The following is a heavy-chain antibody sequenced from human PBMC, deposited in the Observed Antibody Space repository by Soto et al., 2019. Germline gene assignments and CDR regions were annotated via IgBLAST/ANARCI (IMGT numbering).Heavy chain of an antibody. V-gene: IGHV4-59*01. CDR2: IYYSGST. Sequence: SETLSLTCTVSGGSISSYYWSWIRQPPEKGLEWIGYIYYSGSTNYNPSLKSRVAISVDTSKNQFSLKLSSVTAADTAVYYCARVRGSGSYYRHYYYYGMDVWGQGTTVTVSS. CDR3: ARVRGSGSYYRHYYYYGMDV. J-gene: IGHJ6*02. CDR1: GGSISSYY. D-gene: IGHD3-10*01.